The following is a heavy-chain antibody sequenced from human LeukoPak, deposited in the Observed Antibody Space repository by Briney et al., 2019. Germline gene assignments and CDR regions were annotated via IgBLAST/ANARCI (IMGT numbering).Heavy chain of an antibody. V-gene: IGHV3-30-3*01. CDR3: ARPPGIAAAATRAFDI. CDR1: GFTFSSYA. D-gene: IGHD6-13*01. Sequence: GGSLRPSCAASGFTFSSYAMHWVRQAPGKGLEWVAVISYDGSNKYYADSVKGRFTISRDNSKNTLYLQMSSLKTEDTAVYYCARPPGIAAAATRAFDIWGQGTMVTVSS. CDR2: ISYDGSNK. J-gene: IGHJ3*02.